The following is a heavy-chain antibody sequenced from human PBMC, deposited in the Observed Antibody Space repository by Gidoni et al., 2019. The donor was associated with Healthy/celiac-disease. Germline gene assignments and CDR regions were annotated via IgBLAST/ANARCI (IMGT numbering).Heavy chain of an antibody. CDR2: IYYSGST. J-gene: IGHJ3*02. V-gene: IGHV4-31*03. D-gene: IGHD3-9*01. Sequence: QVQLQESGPGLVKPSQTLSLTCTVSGGSITRGGYYWSWIPQHPGKGLEWIGYIYYSGSTYYNPSLKSRVTISVDTSKNQFSLKLSSVTAADTAVYYCARGGEYYDILTGYSDDAFDIWGQGTMVTVSS. CDR3: ARGGEYYDILTGYSDDAFDI. CDR1: GGSITRGGYY.